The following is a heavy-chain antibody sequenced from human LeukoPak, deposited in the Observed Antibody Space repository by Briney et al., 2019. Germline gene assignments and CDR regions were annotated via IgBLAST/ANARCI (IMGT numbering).Heavy chain of an antibody. V-gene: IGHV4-59*08. D-gene: IGHD6-13*01. CDR2: IYYSGST. CDR1: GGSISSYY. Sequence: ESSETLSLTCTVYGGSISSYYWSWIRQPPGKGLEWIRYIYYSGSTNYNPSLKSRVTISVDTSKNQFSLKLSSVTAADTAVYYCARHYSSSWNNWFDPWGQGTLVTVSS. CDR3: ARHYSSSWNNWFDP. J-gene: IGHJ5*02.